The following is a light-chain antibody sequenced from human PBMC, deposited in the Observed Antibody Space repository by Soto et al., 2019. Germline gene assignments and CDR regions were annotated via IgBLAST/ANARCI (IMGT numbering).Light chain of an antibody. V-gene: IGKV1-39*01. CDR1: QSISSY. J-gene: IGKJ4*01. CDR3: QQSYSTPLT. CDR2: AAS. Sequence: DIQMTQSPSSLSASVEDRVTITCRASQSISSYLNWYQQKPGKAPKLLIYAASSLQSGVPSRFSGSGSGTDFTLTIISLQPEDFATYYCQQSYSTPLTFGGGTKVDIK.